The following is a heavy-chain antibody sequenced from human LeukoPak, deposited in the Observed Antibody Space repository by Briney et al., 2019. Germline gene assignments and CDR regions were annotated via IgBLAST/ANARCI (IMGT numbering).Heavy chain of an antibody. CDR2: VHDDGDTK. CDR1: GFTFSSYY. CDR3: ATGSGHYYDR. J-gene: IGHJ4*02. V-gene: IGHV3-30*02. D-gene: IGHD3-3*01. Sequence: GGSLRLSCTTSGFTFSSYYMHWVRQAPGKGLEWVAVVHDDGDTKYYVDSVKGRFTISRDSSKNTLYLQMSTLRDEDTAIYYCATGSGHYYDRWGQGTLVTVSS.